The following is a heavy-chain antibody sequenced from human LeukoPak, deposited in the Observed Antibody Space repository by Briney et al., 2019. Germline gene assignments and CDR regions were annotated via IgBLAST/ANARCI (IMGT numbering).Heavy chain of an antibody. V-gene: IGHV1-2*06. CDR1: GYTFTGYY. J-gene: IGHJ3*02. CDR2: INPNSGGT. D-gene: IGHD2/OR15-2a*01. Sequence: GASVKVSCKASGYTFTGYYMHWVRQAPGQGLEWMGRINPNSGGTNYAQKFQGRVTMTRDTSISTAYMELSRLRSDDTAVYYGPRKPAFFTPCCGDAFDIRGQGTMVTVSS. CDR3: PRKPAFFTPCCGDAFDI.